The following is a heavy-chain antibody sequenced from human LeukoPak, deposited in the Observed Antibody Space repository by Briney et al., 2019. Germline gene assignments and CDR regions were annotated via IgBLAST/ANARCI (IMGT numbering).Heavy chain of an antibody. Sequence: GGSLRLSCAASGFTFSSYSMNWVRQAPGKGLEWVSSISISSSYIYYADSVKGRFTISRDNAKNSLYLQMNSLRAEDTAVYYCARDLLPQLDYYDSRDAFDIWGQGTMVTVSS. J-gene: IGHJ3*02. CDR3: ARDLLPQLDYYDSRDAFDI. V-gene: IGHV3-21*01. CDR2: ISISSSYI. CDR1: GFTFSSYS. D-gene: IGHD3-22*01.